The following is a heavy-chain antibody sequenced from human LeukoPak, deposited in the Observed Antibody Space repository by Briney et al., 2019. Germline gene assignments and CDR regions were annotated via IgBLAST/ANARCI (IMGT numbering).Heavy chain of an antibody. Sequence: GGSLRLSCAASGFTFSSYAMHWVRQAPGKGLEWVAVISYDGSNKYYADSVKGRFTISRDTSKNTLYLQVNSLRAEDTALYYCAKAIVGVSGLGYWGQGTLVTVSS. V-gene: IGHV3-30-3*01. CDR1: GFTFSSYA. CDR3: AKAIVGVSGLGY. CDR2: ISYDGSNK. D-gene: IGHD1-26*01. J-gene: IGHJ4*02.